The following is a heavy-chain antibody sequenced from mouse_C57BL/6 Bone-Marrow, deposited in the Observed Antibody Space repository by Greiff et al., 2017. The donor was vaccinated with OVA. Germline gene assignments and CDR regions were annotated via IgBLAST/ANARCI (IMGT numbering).Heavy chain of an antibody. CDR2: IDPEDGET. CDR1: GFNIKDYY. V-gene: IGHV14-2*01. D-gene: IGHD2-3*01. Sequence: VHVKQSGAELVKPGASVKLSCTASGFNIKDYYMHWVKQRPEQGLEWIGRIDPEDGETKYAPKFPGKATITADTSSNTAYLQLSSLTSEDTAVYYWARGYFVAYWGQGTLVTVSA. CDR3: ARGYFVAY. J-gene: IGHJ3*01.